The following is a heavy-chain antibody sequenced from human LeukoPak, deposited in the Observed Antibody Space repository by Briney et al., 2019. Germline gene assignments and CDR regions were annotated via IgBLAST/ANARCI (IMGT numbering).Heavy chain of an antibody. CDR3: AKDLSYYDSSGYPFDY. CDR1: GFIFSTYG. J-gene: IGHJ4*02. V-gene: IGHV3-30*18. CDR2: ISFDGSKK. D-gene: IGHD3-22*01. Sequence: GGSLRLSCAASGFIFSTYGIHWVRQAPGKGLEWVAVISFDGSKKYYADSAKGRFTISRDNSKNTLYLQMNSLRAEDTAVYYCAKDLSYYDSSGYPFDYWGQGTLVTVSS.